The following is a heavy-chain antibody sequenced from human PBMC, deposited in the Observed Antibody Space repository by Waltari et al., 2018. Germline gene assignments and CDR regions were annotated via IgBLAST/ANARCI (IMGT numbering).Heavy chain of an antibody. Sequence: QVQLQESGPGLVKPSETLSLTCTVSGGSISSHYWSWIRQPPGKGLEWIGYIYYSGSTNYNPSLKSRVTISVDTSKNQFSLKLSSVTAADTAVYYCARAPSYYGSGSYYETWGQGTLVTVSS. J-gene: IGHJ4*02. D-gene: IGHD3-10*01. CDR1: GGSISSHY. CDR2: IYYSGST. V-gene: IGHV4-59*11. CDR3: ARAPSYYGSGSYYET.